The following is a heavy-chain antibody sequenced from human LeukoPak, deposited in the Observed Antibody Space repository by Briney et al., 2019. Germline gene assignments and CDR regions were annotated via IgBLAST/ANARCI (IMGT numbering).Heavy chain of an antibody. J-gene: IGHJ3*02. CDR2: IYPGDSDS. Sequence: RGESLKISCKGSGYSFTSYWIGWVRQMPGEGLEWMGIIYPGDSDSRYSPSFQGQVTFSADKSISTAYLLWSSLKASDTAMYYYARHLVEMATIAAFDIWGQGTMVTVSS. D-gene: IGHD5-24*01. V-gene: IGHV5-51*01. CDR3: ARHLVEMATIAAFDI. CDR1: GYSFTSYW.